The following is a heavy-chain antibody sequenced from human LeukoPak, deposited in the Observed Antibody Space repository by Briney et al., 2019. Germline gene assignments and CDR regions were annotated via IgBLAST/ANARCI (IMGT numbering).Heavy chain of an antibody. D-gene: IGHD3-3*01. CDR3: AKASLRFLEWPNWFDP. CDR2: IYYDGSNK. Sequence: GGSLTLSCAASGFTFSRYGMHWLRQAPGKGLEWLAVIYYDGSNKYYADSVKGRFTISRDNSKNTLYLQMNSLRAEDTAVYYCAKASLRFLEWPNWFDPWGQGNLVTVSS. J-gene: IGHJ5*02. CDR1: GFTFSRYG. V-gene: IGHV3-30*18.